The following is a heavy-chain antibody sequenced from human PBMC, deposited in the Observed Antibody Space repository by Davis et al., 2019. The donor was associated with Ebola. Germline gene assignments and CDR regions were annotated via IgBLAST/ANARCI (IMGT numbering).Heavy chain of an antibody. CDR1: GYTFTTYY. D-gene: IGHD6-19*01. V-gene: IGHV1-69*13. CDR3: ARSISSGWSRWYFDL. CDR2: IIPIFGTA. Sequence: SVKVSCKASGYTFTTYYMHWVRQAPGQGLEWMGGIIPIFGTANYAQKFQGRVTITADESTSTAYMELSSLRSEDTAVYYCARSISSGWSRWYFDLWGRGTLVTVSS. J-gene: IGHJ2*01.